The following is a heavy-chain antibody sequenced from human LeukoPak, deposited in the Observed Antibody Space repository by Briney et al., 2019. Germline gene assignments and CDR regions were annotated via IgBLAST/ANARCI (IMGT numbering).Heavy chain of an antibody. CDR1: GFSLSGDW. Sequence: GGSLRLSCVGSGFSLSGDWMTWVRQAPGTGLEWVANIREDGGETYYVDSVNGRFTIARENAKNSLYLQMNNLRAEDTAVYFCARPVNRLFLFWGPGTLVTVSS. J-gene: IGHJ4*02. D-gene: IGHD2-21*01. CDR3: ARPVNRLFLF. CDR2: IREDGGET. V-gene: IGHV3-7*01.